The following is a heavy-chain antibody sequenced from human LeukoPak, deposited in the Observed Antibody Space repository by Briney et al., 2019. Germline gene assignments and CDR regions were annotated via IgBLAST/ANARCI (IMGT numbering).Heavy chain of an antibody. CDR3: ARSVGGIVATIGY. Sequence: QSGGSLRLSCAASGYTFSSYDMNWVRQAPGKGLEWVSYISGSSGTIYYADSVKGRFTISRDNAKNSLSLQMDSLRAEDTAVYYCARSVGGIVATIGYWGQGTLVTVS. CDR2: ISGSSGTI. J-gene: IGHJ4*02. D-gene: IGHD5-12*01. V-gene: IGHV3-48*01. CDR1: GYTFSSYD.